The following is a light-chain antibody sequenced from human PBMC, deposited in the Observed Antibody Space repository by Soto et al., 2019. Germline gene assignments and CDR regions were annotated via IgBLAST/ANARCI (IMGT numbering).Light chain of an antibody. CDR1: GSSIGTNT. CDR3: AAWDGSLNNVL. J-gene: IGLJ2*01. CDR2: GDN. Sequence: QSVLTQPPSASGTPGQRVTISCSGGGSSIGTNTVNWYRQLPGTAPKLLIYGDNQRPSGVPDRFSASKSGTSASLAISGLQSEDEADYYCAAWDGSLNNVLFGGGTKLTVL. V-gene: IGLV1-44*01.